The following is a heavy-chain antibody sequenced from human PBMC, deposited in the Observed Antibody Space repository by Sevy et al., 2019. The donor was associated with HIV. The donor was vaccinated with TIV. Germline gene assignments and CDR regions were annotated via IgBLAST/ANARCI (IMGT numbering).Heavy chain of an antibody. D-gene: IGHD2-2*01. J-gene: IGHJ4*02. CDR2: ISPYTGDT. V-gene: IGHV1-18*01. CDR3: ARDKPQGVVVLPGAMWGGVDY. Sequence: ASVKVSCRASGYTFRSYGISWVRQAPGQGLEWMGWISPYTGDTDFERKVQGRVSRTSDTSTSTAYMELRSLRSDDPAVYYCARDKPQGVVVLPGAMWGGVDYWGQGSLVTVS. CDR1: GYTFRSYG.